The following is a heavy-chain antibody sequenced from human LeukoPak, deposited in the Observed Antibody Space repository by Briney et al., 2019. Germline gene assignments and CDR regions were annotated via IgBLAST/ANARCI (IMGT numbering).Heavy chain of an antibody. CDR2: MNPNSGNT. J-gene: IGHJ3*02. Sequence: ASVKVSCKASGYTFTSYDINWVRQATVQGHEWMGWMNPNSGNTGYAQNFQGRVTMTRNTSISTAYMELSSLRSEDTAVYYCASTLVVVDAFDIWGQGTMVTVSS. V-gene: IGHV1-8*01. CDR3: ASTLVVVDAFDI. D-gene: IGHD3-22*01. CDR1: GYTFTSYD.